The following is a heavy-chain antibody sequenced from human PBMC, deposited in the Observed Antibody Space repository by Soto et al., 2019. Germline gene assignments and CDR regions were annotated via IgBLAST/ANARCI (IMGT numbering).Heavy chain of an antibody. CDR3: ARIPNRGLNWFDP. Sequence: SAPKLVNPTETLTLTSTVSGFSLSNARMGVSWIRQPPGKALEWLAHIFLSDEKSYSTSLKSRLTISKDTSKSQVVLTMNNMDPVDTATYYCARIPNRGLNWFDPWGQGTLVTVSS. CDR1: GFSLSNARMG. CDR2: IFLSDEK. J-gene: IGHJ5*02. V-gene: IGHV2-26*01.